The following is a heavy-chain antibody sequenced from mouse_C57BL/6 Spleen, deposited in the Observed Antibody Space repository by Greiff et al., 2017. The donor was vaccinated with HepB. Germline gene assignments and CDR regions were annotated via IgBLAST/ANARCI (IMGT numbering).Heavy chain of an antibody. D-gene: IGHD2-1*01. Sequence: EVMLVESEGGLVQPGSSMKLSCTASGFTFSDYYMAWVRQVPEKGLEWVANINYDGSSTYYLDSLKSRFIISRDNAKNILYLQMSSLKSEDTATYYCARGAGNYGFSYWYFDVWGTGTTVTVSS. J-gene: IGHJ1*03. CDR3: ARGAGNYGFSYWYFDV. CDR1: GFTFSDYY. CDR2: INYDGSST. V-gene: IGHV5-16*01.